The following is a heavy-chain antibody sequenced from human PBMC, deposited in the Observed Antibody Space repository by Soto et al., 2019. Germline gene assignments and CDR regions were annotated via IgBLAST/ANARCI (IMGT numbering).Heavy chain of an antibody. Sequence: SETLSLTCTVSGGSISSYYWSWIRQPPGKGLEWIGYIYYSGSTNYNPSLKSRVTISVDTSKNQFSLKLSSVTAADTAVYYCARGEYYGDYVSGSFDYWGQGTLVTVLL. CDR1: GGSISSYY. D-gene: IGHD4-17*01. J-gene: IGHJ4*02. V-gene: IGHV4-59*01. CDR3: ARGEYYGDYVSGSFDY. CDR2: IYYSGST.